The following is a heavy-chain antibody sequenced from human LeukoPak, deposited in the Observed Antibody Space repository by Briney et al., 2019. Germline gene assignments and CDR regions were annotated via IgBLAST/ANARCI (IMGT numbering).Heavy chain of an antibody. CDR1: GGSISSYY. CDR3: TRSDYSTYFNY. J-gene: IGHJ4*02. Sequence: PSETLSLTCTVSGGSISSYYWSWIRQPPGEGLEWIGYIYYSGSTNYNPSLKSRVTISVDTSKNQFSLNLRSVTAADTAVYYCTRSDYSTYFNYWGPGTLVTVSS. V-gene: IGHV4-59*01. CDR2: IYYSGST. D-gene: IGHD2-15*01.